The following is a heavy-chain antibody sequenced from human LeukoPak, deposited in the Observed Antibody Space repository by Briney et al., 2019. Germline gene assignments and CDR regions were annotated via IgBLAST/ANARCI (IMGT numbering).Heavy chain of an antibody. CDR3: ARGHRSGWYDY. J-gene: IGHJ4*02. CDR2: IYYSGST. V-gene: IGHV4-61*08. D-gene: IGHD6-19*01. Sequence: PSETLSLTCTVSGGSISSGGYYWSWIRQHPGKGLEWIGYIYYSGSTNYNPSLKSRVTISVDTSKNQFSLKLSSVTAADTAVYYCARGHRSGWYDYWGQGTLVTVSS. CDR1: GGSISSGGYY.